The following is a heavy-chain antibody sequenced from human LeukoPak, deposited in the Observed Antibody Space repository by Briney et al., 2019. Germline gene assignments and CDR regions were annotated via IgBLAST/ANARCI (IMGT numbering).Heavy chain of an antibody. CDR1: GFTFSDYY. CDR3: ARQRFGQYFDY. Sequence: GSLRLSCTASGFTFSDYYMSWIRQAPGKGLEWFSYISGDSDTIYYADSVKGRFTISRDNAKKSLYLQMNSLRAEDTAVYYCARQRFGQYFDYWGQGTLVTVSS. J-gene: IGHJ4*02. CDR2: ISGDSDTI. D-gene: IGHD3-10*01. V-gene: IGHV3-11*01.